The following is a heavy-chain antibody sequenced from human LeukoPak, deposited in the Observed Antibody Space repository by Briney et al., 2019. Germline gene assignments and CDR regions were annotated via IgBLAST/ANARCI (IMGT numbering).Heavy chain of an antibody. Sequence: SETLSLTCTVSGGSISSYDWSWIRQPPGRGLEWIAYISHSGNTNYNPSLKSRVTISADTSKNQFSLTLGSVSATDTAVYYCVSPRGFSYGYFDYWGQGTLVTVSS. CDR3: VSPRGFSYGYFDY. J-gene: IGHJ4*02. CDR2: ISHSGNT. D-gene: IGHD5-18*01. CDR1: GGSISSYD. V-gene: IGHV4-4*08.